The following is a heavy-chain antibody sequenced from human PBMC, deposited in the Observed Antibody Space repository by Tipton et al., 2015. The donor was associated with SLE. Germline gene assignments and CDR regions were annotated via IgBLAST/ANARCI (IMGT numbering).Heavy chain of an antibody. CDR1: GGSISSHY. D-gene: IGHD1-14*01. V-gene: IGHV4-59*11. Sequence: TLSLTCTVSGGSISSHYWIWIRQPPCKGLEWIGYIYYSGSTNYNPSLKSRVTISVDTSKNQFSLKLSSVTAADTAVYYCARTHTGDFDYWGQGTLVTVSS. J-gene: IGHJ4*02. CDR2: IYYSGST. CDR3: ARTHTGDFDY.